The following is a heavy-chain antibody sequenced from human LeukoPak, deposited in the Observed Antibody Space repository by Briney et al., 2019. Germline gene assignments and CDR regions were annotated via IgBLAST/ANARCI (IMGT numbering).Heavy chain of an antibody. CDR3: AREKYYDFWSGYYYYYMDV. V-gene: IGHV4-59*01. CDR2: IYYSGST. J-gene: IGHJ6*03. CDR1: GGSLSSYY. D-gene: IGHD3-3*01. Sequence: SETLSLTCTVSGGSLSSYYWSWLRQPPGKGLEWVGYIYYSGSTNYNPSPKCRVTISVDTSKTQFSLKLSSVTAADTAVYYCAREKYYDFWSGYYYYYMDVWGKGTTVTVSS.